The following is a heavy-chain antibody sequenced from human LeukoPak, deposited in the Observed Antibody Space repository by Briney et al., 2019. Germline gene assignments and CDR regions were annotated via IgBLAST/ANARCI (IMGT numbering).Heavy chain of an antibody. V-gene: IGHV3-30*02. J-gene: IGHJ4*02. CDR1: GFTFSSYG. Sequence: GGALRLSCAASGFTFSSYGLHWVRQAPGKGLEWVLFIRYEGSEKYYADSVKGRFTISRDNSKNTLYLQMNSLRAEDTAMYYCAKANYDFWNGYAIDYWGQGTLVTVSS. CDR2: IRYEGSEK. D-gene: IGHD3-3*01. CDR3: AKANYDFWNGYAIDY.